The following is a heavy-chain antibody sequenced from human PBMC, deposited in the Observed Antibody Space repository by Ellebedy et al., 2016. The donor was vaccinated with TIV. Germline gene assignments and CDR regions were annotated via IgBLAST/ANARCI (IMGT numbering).Heavy chain of an antibody. Sequence: PGGSLRLSCAASGFTFSDYALSWVRQAPGKGLEWVSAISGSGSSTYYADSVKGRFTISRDNSKNTLYLQMNSLRAEDSAVYYCAKDKRVTIFGVVISEGYYFDYWGQGTLVTVSS. CDR3: AKDKRVTIFGVVISEGYYFDY. D-gene: IGHD3-3*01. CDR1: GFTFSDYA. CDR2: ISGSGSST. V-gene: IGHV3-23*01. J-gene: IGHJ4*02.